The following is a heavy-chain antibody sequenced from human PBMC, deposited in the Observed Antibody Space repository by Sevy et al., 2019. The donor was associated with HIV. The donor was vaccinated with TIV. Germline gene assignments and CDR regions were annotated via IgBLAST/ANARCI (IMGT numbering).Heavy chain of an antibody. CDR3: AKDPGIRGVKPYYFDY. CDR2: IYSGGST. D-gene: IGHD3-10*01. Sequence: GGSLRLSCAASGFSVSSNYMRWVRQAPGKGLEWVSIIYSGGSTYYADSVKGRFTISRDNSKNTLYLQMNSLRAEDTAVYYCAKDPGIRGVKPYYFDYWGQGTLVTVSS. CDR1: GFSVSSNY. J-gene: IGHJ4*02. V-gene: IGHV3-53*01.